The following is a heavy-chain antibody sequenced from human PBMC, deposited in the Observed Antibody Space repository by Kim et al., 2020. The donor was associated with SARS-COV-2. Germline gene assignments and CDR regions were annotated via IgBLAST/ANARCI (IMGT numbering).Heavy chain of an antibody. V-gene: IGHV3-21*01. CDR3: ARFDGKGLDV. CDR2: YI. D-gene: IGHD3-9*01. Sequence: YIYYADSVRGRFTISRDNAKDSLSLQMNSLRAEDTGVYYCARFDGKGLDVWGQGTTVIVSS. J-gene: IGHJ6*02.